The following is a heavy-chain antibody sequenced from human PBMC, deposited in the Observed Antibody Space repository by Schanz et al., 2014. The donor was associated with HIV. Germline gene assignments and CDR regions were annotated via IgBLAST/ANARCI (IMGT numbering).Heavy chain of an antibody. CDR2: FNVMLSKI. D-gene: IGHD5-12*01. CDR3: ARGVVTTIDYYYSGMDV. Sequence: QVQLVQSGAEVKKTGSSVKVSCKASGGTFRSNAITWVRQAPGQGLEWIGHFNVMLSKINSAQKFQGRVSMTADPSTNTAYMELSSLRSEDTAVYYCARGVVTTIDYYYSGMDVWGQGTTVTVSS. CDR1: GGTFRSNA. J-gene: IGHJ6*02. V-gene: IGHV1-69*01.